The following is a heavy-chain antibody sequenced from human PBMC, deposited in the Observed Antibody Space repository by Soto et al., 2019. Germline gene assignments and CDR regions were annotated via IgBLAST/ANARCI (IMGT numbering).Heavy chain of an antibody. CDR3: ARHEGGAAADRPLDY. CDR1: GGSVRSSSYY. Sequence: QLRLQESGPGLVKSSETLSLTCTISGGSVRSSSYYWGWIRQPPGKGLEWIASIYYSGRTHNNPALKSRVTMSIDTYMNQFSLKMTSVTAADTAVYYCARHEGGAAADRPLDYWGQGTLVTVSS. D-gene: IGHD6-13*01. CDR2: IYYSGRT. V-gene: IGHV4-39*01. J-gene: IGHJ4*02.